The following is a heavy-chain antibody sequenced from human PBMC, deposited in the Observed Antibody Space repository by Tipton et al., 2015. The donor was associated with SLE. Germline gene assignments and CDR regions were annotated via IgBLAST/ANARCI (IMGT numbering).Heavy chain of an antibody. V-gene: IGHV3-23*03. D-gene: IGHD6-13*01. CDR2: IYSGGSS. J-gene: IGHJ4*02. CDR3: ARGSIAAAGTGGGDY. CDR1: GFTFSTYA. Sequence: SLRLSCAASGFTFSTYAMSWVRQAPGKGLEWVSVIYSGGSSYYAVSVKGRFTISVDTSKNQFSLKLSSVTPADTAVYYCARGSIAAAGTGGGDYWGQGTLVTVSS.